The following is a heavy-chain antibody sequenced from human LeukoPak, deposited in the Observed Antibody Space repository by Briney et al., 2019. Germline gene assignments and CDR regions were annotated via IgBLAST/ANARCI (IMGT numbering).Heavy chain of an antibody. CDR3: AIPKMNYDILTGYFEGNAFDI. V-gene: IGHV4-59*04. J-gene: IGHJ3*02. CDR1: GGSISSYY. CDR2: IYYSGST. D-gene: IGHD3-9*01. Sequence: SETLSLTCTVSGGSISSYYWSWIRQPPGKGLEWIGYIYYSGSTYYNPSLKSRVTISVDTSKNQFSLKLSSVTAADTAVYYCAIPKMNYDILTGYFEGNAFDIWGQGTMVTVSS.